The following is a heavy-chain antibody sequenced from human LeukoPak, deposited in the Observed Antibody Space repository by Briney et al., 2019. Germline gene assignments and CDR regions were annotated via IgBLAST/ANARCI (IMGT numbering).Heavy chain of an antibody. D-gene: IGHD6-13*01. CDR2: ISGSGGST. CDR3: AKEILGYSSSWYYFDY. J-gene: IGHJ4*02. V-gene: IGHV3-23*01. CDR1: GFTFSSYA. Sequence: GGPLRLSCAASGFTFSSYAMSWVRQAPGKGLEWVSAISGSGGSTYYADSVKGRFTISRDNSKNTLYLQMNSLRAEDTAVYYCAKEILGYSSSWYYFDYWGQGTLVTVSS.